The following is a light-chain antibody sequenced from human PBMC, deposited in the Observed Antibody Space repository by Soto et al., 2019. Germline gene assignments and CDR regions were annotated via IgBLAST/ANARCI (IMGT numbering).Light chain of an antibody. CDR2: EVS. J-gene: IGLJ1*01. Sequence: QSVLTQPASVSGSPGQSITISCTGTSSGIRDYNYVSWYQQLPGNAPKLIMYEVSNRPSGISNRFSGPKSGNTASLTISGLQAEDEADYYCSSKSPDFFGTGTKLTVL. V-gene: IGLV2-14*01. CDR1: SSGIRDYNY. CDR3: SSKSPDF.